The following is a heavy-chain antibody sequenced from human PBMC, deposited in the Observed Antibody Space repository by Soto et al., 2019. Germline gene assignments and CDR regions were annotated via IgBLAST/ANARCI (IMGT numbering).Heavy chain of an antibody. J-gene: IGHJ4*02. CDR3: ARGDRTTVTTFVY. CDR2: IYYSGST. V-gene: IGHV4-30-4*01. Sequence: SETLSLTCTVSGGSISSGDYYWSWIRQPPGKGLEWIGYIYYSGSTYYNPSLKSRVTISVDTSKNQFSLKLSSVTAADTAVYYWARGDRTTVTTFVYWGQGTLVTVSS. D-gene: IGHD4-17*01. CDR1: GGSISSGDYY.